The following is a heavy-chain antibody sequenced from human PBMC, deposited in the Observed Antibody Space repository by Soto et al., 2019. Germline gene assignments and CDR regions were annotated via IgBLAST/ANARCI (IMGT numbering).Heavy chain of an antibody. V-gene: IGHV3-23*01. D-gene: IGHD6-6*01. Sequence: AGGSLRLSCAASGFTFSSYAMSWVRQAPGKGLEWVSAISGSGGSTYYADSVKGRFTISRDNSKNTLYLQMNSLRAEDTAVYYCAKDRVEYSSSSGWFDPWGQGTLVTVSS. CDR3: AKDRVEYSSSSGWFDP. CDR2: ISGSGGST. CDR1: GFTFSSYA. J-gene: IGHJ5*02.